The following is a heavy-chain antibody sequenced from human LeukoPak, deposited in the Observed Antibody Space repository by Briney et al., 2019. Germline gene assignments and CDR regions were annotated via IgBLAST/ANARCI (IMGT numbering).Heavy chain of an antibody. CDR3: ASMGEYYYDSSGYYHDAFDI. CDR1: GYTFTDYG. V-gene: IGHV1-8*02. J-gene: IGHJ3*02. Sequence: EASVKVSCKASGYTFTDYGVTWVRQATGQGLEWLGWMNPSSGNTGYAQKFQGRVTMTRDTSISTAYMELSSLRSEDTAVYYCASMGEYYYDSSGYYHDAFDIWGQGTMVTVSS. D-gene: IGHD3-22*01. CDR2: MNPSSGNT.